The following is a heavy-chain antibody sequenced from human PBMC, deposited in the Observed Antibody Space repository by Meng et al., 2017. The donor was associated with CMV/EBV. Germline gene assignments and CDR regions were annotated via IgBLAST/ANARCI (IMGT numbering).Heavy chain of an antibody. CDR1: GFTFSNAW. Sequence: GSLRLSCAASGFTFSNAWMSWVRQAPGKGLEWVGRIKSKTDGGTTDYAAPVKGRFTISRDDSKNTLYLQMSSLKTEDTAVYYCTTGRATVTGYYYYGMDVWGQGTTVTVSS. CDR3: TTGRATVTGYYYYGMDV. J-gene: IGHJ6*02. D-gene: IGHD4-17*01. V-gene: IGHV3-15*01. CDR2: IKSKTDGGTT.